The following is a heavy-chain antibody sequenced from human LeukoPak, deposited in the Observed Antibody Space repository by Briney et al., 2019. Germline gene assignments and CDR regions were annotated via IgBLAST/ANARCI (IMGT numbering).Heavy chain of an antibody. CDR1: GGTFSSYA. D-gene: IGHD1-26*01. CDR2: IIPIFGTA. CDR3: ARGTYPWELLGPLDY. Sequence: SVKVSCKASGGTFSSYAISWVRQAPGQGLEWMGGIIPIFGTANYAQKFQGRVTITADESTSTAYMELSSLRPEDTAVYYCARGTYPWELLGPLDYWGQGTLVTVSS. V-gene: IGHV1-69*01. J-gene: IGHJ4*02.